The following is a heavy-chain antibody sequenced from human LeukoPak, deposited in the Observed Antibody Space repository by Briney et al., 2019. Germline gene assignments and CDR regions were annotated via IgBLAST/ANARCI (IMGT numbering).Heavy chain of an antibody. D-gene: IGHD5-24*01. CDR2: INPNSGDT. CDR3: ARFREPYYYYYYMDV. J-gene: IGHJ6*03. V-gene: IGHV1-2*02. CDR1: GYTFTGYY. Sequence: GASVKVSCKASGYTFTGYYIHWVRQAPGQGLEWMGWINPNSGDTNYAQKLQGRVTMTTDTSTSTAYMELRSLRSDDTAVYYCARFREPYYYYYYMDVWGKGTTVTVSS.